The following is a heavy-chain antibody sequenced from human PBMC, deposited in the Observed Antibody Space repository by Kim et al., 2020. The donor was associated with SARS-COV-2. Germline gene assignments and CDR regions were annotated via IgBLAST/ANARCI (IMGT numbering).Heavy chain of an antibody. CDR3: ARAVHQLAGGYYGMDV. D-gene: IGHD6-13*01. V-gene: IGHV3-11*06. J-gene: IGHJ6*04. CDR2: ISSSSASR. CDR1: GFIFTNYY. Sequence: GGSLRLSCAASGFIFTNYYMTWIRQAPGKGLEWVSVISSSSASRNYADSVKGRFIISRDNAKNSFYLQMNSLTAEDTAVYYCARAVHQLAGGYYGMDVWGEGTTVTVSS.